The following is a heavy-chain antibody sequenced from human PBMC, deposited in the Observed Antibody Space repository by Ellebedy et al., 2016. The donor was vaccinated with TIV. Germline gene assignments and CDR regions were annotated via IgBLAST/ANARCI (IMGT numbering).Heavy chain of an antibody. CDR3: ARHLHCAYCGGDCYFDN. D-gene: IGHD2-21*02. CDR1: GYTFTNYW. V-gene: IGHV5-10-1*01. J-gene: IGHJ4*01. CDR2: IDPSDSST. Sequence: GESLKISXKGSGYTFTNYWIGWVRQMPGKGLEWMGRIDPSDSSTNYSPSFQGHVTISADKSISTAYLQWSSLRASDTAMYYCARHLHCAYCGGDCYFDNWGHGTLVTVSS.